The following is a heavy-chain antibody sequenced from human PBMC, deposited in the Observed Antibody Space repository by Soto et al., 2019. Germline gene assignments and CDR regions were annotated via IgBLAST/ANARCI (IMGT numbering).Heavy chain of an antibody. CDR2: ISSNGVST. CDR1: GFTFSTNS. Sequence: GGSLRLSCSASGFTFSTNSMHWVRQAPWKGLEYVSIISSNGVSTYYADSVKGRFTISRDNSKNTLYLQMSSLRVEDTAVYYCVGVVITTSTKVEYFQHWGQGTLVTVSS. CDR3: VGVVITTSTKVEYFQH. J-gene: IGHJ1*01. D-gene: IGHD3-22*01. V-gene: IGHV3-64D*06.